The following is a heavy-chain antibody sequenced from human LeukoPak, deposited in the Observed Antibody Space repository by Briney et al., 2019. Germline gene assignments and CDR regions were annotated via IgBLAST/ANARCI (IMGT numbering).Heavy chain of an antibody. CDR2: IIPILGIA. D-gene: IGHD3-22*01. V-gene: IGHV1-69*02. CDR3: ARNYYDSSGYSSPFDY. Sequence: GASVKVSCKASGGTFSSYTISWVRQAPGQGLEWMGRIIPILGIANYAQKFQGRVTITADKSTSTAYMELSSLRSEDTAVYYCARNYYDSSGYSSPFDYWGQGTLVTVSS. CDR1: GGTFSSYT. J-gene: IGHJ4*02.